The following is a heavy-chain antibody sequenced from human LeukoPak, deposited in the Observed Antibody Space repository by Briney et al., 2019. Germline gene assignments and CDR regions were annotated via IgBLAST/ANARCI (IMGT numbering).Heavy chain of an antibody. CDR1: GITLSNAW. J-gene: IGHJ4*02. D-gene: IGHD3-3*01. CDR3: TTERSGAFHY. Sequence: AGGSLRLSCAASGITLSNAWMNWVRQAPGKGLEWVGRIKSKADGGTTDYAAPVKGRFTISRDDSRNTLSLQMNSLKTEDTAVYYCTTERSGAFHYRGQGTLVTVSS. CDR2: IKSKADGGTT. V-gene: IGHV3-15*01.